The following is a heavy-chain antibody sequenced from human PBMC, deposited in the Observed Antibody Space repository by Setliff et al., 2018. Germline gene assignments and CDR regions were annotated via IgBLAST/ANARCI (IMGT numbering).Heavy chain of an antibody. CDR1: GFKFSNCW. V-gene: IGHV3-7*01. J-gene: IGHJ4*02. CDR2: INPDASEK. D-gene: IGHD3-16*01. Sequence: QPGGSLRLSCAASGFKFSNCWVSWVRQAPGKGLEWLASINPDASEKYYVDSVKGRFTISRDNAKNSLSLQMNSLRTEDTAVYYCFGAGTCSYWGQGTQVTVSS. CDR3: FGAGTCSY.